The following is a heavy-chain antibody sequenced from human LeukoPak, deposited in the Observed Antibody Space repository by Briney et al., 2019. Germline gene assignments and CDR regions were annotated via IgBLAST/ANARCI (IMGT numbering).Heavy chain of an antibody. Sequence: GGSLRLSCAASGFTFSSYGMHWVRQAPGKGLEWVAVIWYDGSNKYYADSVKGRFTISRDSSKNTLYLQMNSLRAEDTAVYYCAKVQAVAGTTRSFYFDYWGQGTLVTVSS. CDR3: AKVQAVAGTTRSFYFDY. V-gene: IGHV3-33*06. J-gene: IGHJ4*02. D-gene: IGHD6-19*01. CDR1: GFTFSSYG. CDR2: IWYDGSNK.